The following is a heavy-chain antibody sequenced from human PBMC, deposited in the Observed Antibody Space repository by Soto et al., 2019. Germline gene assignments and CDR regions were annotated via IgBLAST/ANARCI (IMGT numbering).Heavy chain of an antibody. D-gene: IGHD2-8*02. CDR1: GFTFSAYD. J-gene: IGHJ5*02. Sequence: GGSLRLSCAASGFTFSAYDMHWVRQPTGKGLEWVSAIGTLHDTYYPDSVKGRFTISRENAKNFLYLQMNSLTTGDTAVYYCARQSSYWHGGGGWFDPCGQGTLVTVSS. V-gene: IGHV3-13*01. CDR3: ARQSSYWHGGGGWFDP. CDR2: IGTLHDT.